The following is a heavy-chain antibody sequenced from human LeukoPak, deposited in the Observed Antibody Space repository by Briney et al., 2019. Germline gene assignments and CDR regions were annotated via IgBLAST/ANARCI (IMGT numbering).Heavy chain of an antibody. J-gene: IGHJ4*02. Sequence: PGGSLRLSCAASGFTFSSYGMHWVRQAPGKGLEWVAFIRYDGSNKYYADSVKGRFTISRDNSKNTLYLQMNSLRAEDTAVYYCAKDRLYSVVVPAVLDYWGQGTLVTVSS. CDR1: GFTFSSYG. CDR3: AKDRLYSVVVPAVLDY. D-gene: IGHD2-2*01. V-gene: IGHV3-30*02. CDR2: IRYDGSNK.